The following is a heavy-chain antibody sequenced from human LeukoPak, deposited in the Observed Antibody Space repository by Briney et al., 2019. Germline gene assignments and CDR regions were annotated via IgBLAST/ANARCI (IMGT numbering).Heavy chain of an antibody. D-gene: IGHD3-22*01. CDR3: ARDRYYASGASYFESEY. CDR2: INPTGGST. J-gene: IGHJ4*02. Sequence: GASVKVSCKASGYTFPSYFMHWVRQAPGQGLEWMGIINPTGGSTTYAQKFQGRVTMTRDTSTSTVYMELSSLRSEDTAIYYCARDRYYASGASYFESEYWGQGTLVTVSS. V-gene: IGHV1-46*01. CDR1: GYTFPSYF.